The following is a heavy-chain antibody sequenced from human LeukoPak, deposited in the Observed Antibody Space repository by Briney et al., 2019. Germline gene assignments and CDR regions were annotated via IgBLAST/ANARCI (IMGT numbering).Heavy chain of an antibody. J-gene: IGHJ4*02. CDR1: GYTFTGYY. CDR2: INPNSGGT. Sequence: ASVTVSCKASGYTFTGYYMHWVRQAPGQGLEWMGWINPNSGGTNYAQKFQGRVTMTRDTSISTAYMELSRLRSDDTAVYYCARDGAVYCSSGSCYPFDYWGQGTLVTVSS. D-gene: IGHD2-15*01. CDR3: ARDGAVYCSSGSCYPFDY. V-gene: IGHV1-2*02.